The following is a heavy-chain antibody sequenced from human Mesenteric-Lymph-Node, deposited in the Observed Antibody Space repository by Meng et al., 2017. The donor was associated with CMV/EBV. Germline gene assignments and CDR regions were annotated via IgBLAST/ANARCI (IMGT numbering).Heavy chain of an antibody. CDR2: MKEDGSEK. J-gene: IGHJ4*02. V-gene: IGHV3-7*01. D-gene: IGHD3-10*01. CDR1: GFMFSIYW. Sequence: GGSLRLSCGTSGFMFSIYWMSWVRQAPGKGLEWVASMKEDGSEKYYVDSVKGRFTISRDNAKNSLYLQMNSLSAEDTAVYYCARDFGYYFDYWGQGTLVTVSS. CDR3: ARDFGYYFDY.